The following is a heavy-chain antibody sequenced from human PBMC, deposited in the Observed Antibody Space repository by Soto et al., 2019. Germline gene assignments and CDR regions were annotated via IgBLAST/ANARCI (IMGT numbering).Heavy chain of an antibody. CDR1: GGTFSSYT. CDR2: IIPILGIA. D-gene: IGHD2-8*01. V-gene: IGHV1-69*02. CDR3: ARTAHGGPHLGRVYATVGGMDV. J-gene: IGHJ6*02. Sequence: QVQLVQSGAEVKKPGSSVKVSCKASGGTFSSYTISWVRQAPGQGLEWMGRIIPILGIANYAQKFQGRVTITADKSTSTAYMELSSLRSEDTAVYYCARTAHGGPHLGRVYATVGGMDVWGQGTTVTVSS.